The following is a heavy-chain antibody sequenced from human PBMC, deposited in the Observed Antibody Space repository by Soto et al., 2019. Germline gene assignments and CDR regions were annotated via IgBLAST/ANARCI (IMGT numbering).Heavy chain of an antibody. CDR3: ARHRIAAAGKVRDPFDS. D-gene: IGHD6-13*01. Sequence: QLQLQESGPGLVKPSETLSLTCTVSGGSISSSSYYWGWIRQPPGMGLECIGSIYYSGSTYYNPSLKSRVTISVDTSKNQFSLKLSSVTAADTAVYYCARHRIAAAGKVRDPFDSWGQGTLVTVSS. CDR2: IYYSGST. V-gene: IGHV4-39*01. J-gene: IGHJ4*02. CDR1: GGSISSSSYY.